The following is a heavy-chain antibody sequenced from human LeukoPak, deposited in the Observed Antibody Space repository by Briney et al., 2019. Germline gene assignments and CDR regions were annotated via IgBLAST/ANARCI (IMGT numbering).Heavy chain of an antibody. V-gene: IGHV3-7*01. CDR2: IKQDGSEK. CDR3: ARDQGYYDFWSGYRSAFDI. D-gene: IGHD3-3*01. CDR1: GFTFSSYA. Sequence: PGGSLRLSCAASGFTFSSYAMSWVRQAPGKGLEWVANIKQDGSEKYYVDSVKGRFTISRDNAKNSLYLQMNSLRAEDTAVYYCARDQGYYDFWSGYRSAFDIWGQGTMVTVSS. J-gene: IGHJ3*02.